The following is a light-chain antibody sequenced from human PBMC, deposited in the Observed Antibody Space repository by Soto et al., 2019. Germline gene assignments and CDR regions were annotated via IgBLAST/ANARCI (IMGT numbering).Light chain of an antibody. Sequence: QSVLTQTPSASRTPGQRLTISCSGSSSNIGSNYVYWYQQLPGTAPKLLIHRNNQRPSGVPDRFSGSKSGTSASLAISGLRSEDEADYYCAAWDDSLSGRYVFGTGTKLTVL. CDR2: RNN. CDR3: AAWDDSLSGRYV. V-gene: IGLV1-47*01. J-gene: IGLJ1*01. CDR1: SSNIGSNY.